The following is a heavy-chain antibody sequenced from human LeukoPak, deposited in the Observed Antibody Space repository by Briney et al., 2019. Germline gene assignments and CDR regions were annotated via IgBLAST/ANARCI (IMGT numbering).Heavy chain of an antibody. CDR1: GFTFRTYS. CDR3: AIVTVGATADYLDY. Sequence: HPGGSLRLSCAASGFTFRTYSMNWVRQAPGKGLEWVLYISGTGNTIYYADSVKGRFTISRESAKNSLYLQMNSVRAEDTGVYYCAIVTVGATADYLDYWGQGTLVSVSS. CDR2: ISGTGNTI. J-gene: IGHJ4*02. D-gene: IGHD1-26*01. V-gene: IGHV3-48*01.